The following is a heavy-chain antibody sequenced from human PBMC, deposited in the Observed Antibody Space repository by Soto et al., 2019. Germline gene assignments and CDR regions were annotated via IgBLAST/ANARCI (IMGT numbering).Heavy chain of an antibody. CDR1: GFTFSSYA. CDR2: ISYDGSNK. D-gene: IGHD5-12*01. V-gene: IGHV3-30-3*01. CDR3: ARDSDGAGYNFFDY. J-gene: IGHJ4*02. Sequence: QVQLVESGGGVVQPGRSLRLSCVASGFTFSSYAMHWVRQAPGKGLEWVAVISYDGSNKYYADSVKGRFTISRDNSKNTLYLQMNSLRTDDTAVYYCARDSDGAGYNFFDYWGQGTLVTVSS.